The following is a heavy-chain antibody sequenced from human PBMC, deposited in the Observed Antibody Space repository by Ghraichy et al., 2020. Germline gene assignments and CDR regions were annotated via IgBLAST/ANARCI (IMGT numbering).Heavy chain of an antibody. J-gene: IGHJ5*02. CDR1: GGSISNGGYY. V-gene: IGHV4-31*03. D-gene: IGHD6-13*01. CDR3: ARSDAAGTFSWFDP. CDR2: IYYSGST. Sequence: SLNISCTVSGGSISNGGYYWSWIRQHPGKGLEWIGYIYYSGSTYYNPSLKSRVTISVDTSKNQFSLKLSSVTAADTAVYYCARSDAAGTFSWFDPWGQGTLVTVSS.